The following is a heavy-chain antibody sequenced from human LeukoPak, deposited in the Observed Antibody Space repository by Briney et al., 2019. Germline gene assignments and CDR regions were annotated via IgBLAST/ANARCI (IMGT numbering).Heavy chain of an antibody. CDR2: ISAYNGNT. Sequence: GASVKVSCKASGYAFTSYGISWVRQAPGQGLEWMGWISAYNGNTNYAQKLQGRVPMTTDTSTSTAYMELRSLRSDDTAVYYCARDRIAVAGISWYFDLWGRGTLVTVSS. V-gene: IGHV1-18*01. J-gene: IGHJ2*01. CDR1: GYAFTSYG. CDR3: ARDRIAVAGISWYFDL. D-gene: IGHD6-19*01.